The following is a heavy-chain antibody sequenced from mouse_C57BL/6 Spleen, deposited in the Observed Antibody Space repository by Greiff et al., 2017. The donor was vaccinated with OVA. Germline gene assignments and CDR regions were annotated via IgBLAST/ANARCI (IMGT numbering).Heavy chain of an antibody. CDR1: GFTFSSYT. J-gene: IGHJ2*01. Sequence: EVQRVESGGGLVKPGGSLKLSCAASGFTFSSYTMSWVRQTPEKRLEWVATISGGGGNTYYPDSVKGRFTISSDNAKNTLYLQMSSLRSEDTALYYCANLRQGFDYWGQGTTLTVSS. D-gene: IGHD2-12*01. V-gene: IGHV5-9*01. CDR3: ANLRQGFDY. CDR2: ISGGGGNT.